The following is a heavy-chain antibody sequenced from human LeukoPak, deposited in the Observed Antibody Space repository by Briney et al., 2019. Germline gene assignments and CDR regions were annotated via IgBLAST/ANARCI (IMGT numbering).Heavy chain of an antibody. CDR2: IYYSGST. J-gene: IGHJ4*02. CDR3: ARDRGYCSGGSCYFDDY. Sequence: PSETLSLTCTVSGGSISSSSYYWGWIRQPPGKGLEWIGSIYYSGSTYYNPSLKSRVTISVDTSKNQFSLKLSSVTAADTAVYYCARDRGYCSGGSCYFDDYWGQGTLVTVSS. V-gene: IGHV4-39*07. CDR1: GGSISSSSYY. D-gene: IGHD2-15*01.